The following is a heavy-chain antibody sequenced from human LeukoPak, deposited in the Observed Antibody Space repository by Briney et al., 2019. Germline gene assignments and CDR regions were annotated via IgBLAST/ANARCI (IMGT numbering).Heavy chain of an antibody. CDR3: SRKRWFGELFLFDY. CDR1: GYSISSGYY. J-gene: IGHJ4*02. D-gene: IGHD3-10*01. V-gene: IGHV4-38-2*01. Sequence: SSETLSLTCAVSGYSISSGYYWGWIRQPPGKGLEWIGSIYHSGSTYYNPSLKSRVTISVDTSKNQFSLKLSSVTAADTAVYYCSRKRWFGELFLFDYWGQGTLVTVPS. CDR2: IYHSGST.